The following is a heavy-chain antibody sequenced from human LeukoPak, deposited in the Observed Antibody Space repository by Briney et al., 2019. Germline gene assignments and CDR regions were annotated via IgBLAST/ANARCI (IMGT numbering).Heavy chain of an antibody. CDR2: IRYDGSNK. J-gene: IGHJ4*02. CDR3: AKDRGVVVPDFDY. D-gene: IGHD3-22*01. Sequence: GGSLRLSCAASGFTFSSYGMHWVRQAPGKGLEWVAFIRYDGSNKYYADSVKGRFTISRDNSKNTLYLQMNSLRAEDTAVYYCAKDRGVVVPDFDYWGQGTLVTVSS. CDR1: GFTFSSYG. V-gene: IGHV3-30*02.